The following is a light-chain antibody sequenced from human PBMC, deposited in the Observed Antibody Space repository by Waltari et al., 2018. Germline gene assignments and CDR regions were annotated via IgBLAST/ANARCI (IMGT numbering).Light chain of an antibody. CDR3: MQARQTPWT. CDR2: LVS. V-gene: IGKV2-28*01. Sequence: DIVMTQSPLSLPVSPGEPASISCRSSQSLLHSSGYTFLDWYVQEPGTAPQLLIYLVSDRASGVPDRFSGSGSGTDFTLKISRVEAEDVGLYYCMQARQTPWTFGQGTKVEIK. J-gene: IGKJ1*01. CDR1: QSLLHSSGYTF.